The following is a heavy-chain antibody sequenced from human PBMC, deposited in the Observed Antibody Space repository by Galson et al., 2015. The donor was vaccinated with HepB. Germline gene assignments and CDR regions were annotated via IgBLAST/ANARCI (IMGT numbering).Heavy chain of an antibody. D-gene: IGHD4-23*01. CDR2: IGSGGYST. CDR1: GFTFSNYA. J-gene: IGHJ6*04. Sequence: SLRLSCAASGFTFSNYAVTWVRQAPGKGLEWVSTIGSGGYSTYYADSVKGRFTISRDNFKNTLSVQMNSLRAEDTAVYYCAKASVLGRGGSEDVWGKGTTVTVSS. CDR3: AKASVLGRGGSEDV. V-gene: IGHV3-23*01.